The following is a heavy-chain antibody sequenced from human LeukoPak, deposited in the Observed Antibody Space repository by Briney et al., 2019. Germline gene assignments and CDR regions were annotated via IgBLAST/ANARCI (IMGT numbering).Heavy chain of an antibody. CDR2: IYTSGST. CDR1: GGPFSNYY. Sequence: SETLSLTCTVSGGPFSNYYWSWIRQPAGKGLEWIGHIYTSGSTNYNPSVKSRVTMSVDTSNNQFSLKLTSVTAADTAVYYCARQPPQYYGMDVWGQGTTVTVSS. CDR3: ARQPPQYYGMDV. J-gene: IGHJ6*02. D-gene: IGHD1-14*01. V-gene: IGHV4-4*07.